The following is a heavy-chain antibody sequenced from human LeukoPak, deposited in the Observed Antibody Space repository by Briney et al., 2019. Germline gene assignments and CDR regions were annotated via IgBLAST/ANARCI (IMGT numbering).Heavy chain of an antibody. CDR1: GFTFSSCA. V-gene: IGHV3-23*01. Sequence: GGSLRLSCAASGFTFSSCAMSWVRQAPGKGLEWVSAISGSGGSTYYADSVKGRFTISRDNSKNTLYLQMNSLRAEDTAVYYCAKDGRFLEWQDYWGQGTLVTVSS. CDR3: AKDGRFLEWQDY. D-gene: IGHD3-3*01. CDR2: ISGSGGST. J-gene: IGHJ4*02.